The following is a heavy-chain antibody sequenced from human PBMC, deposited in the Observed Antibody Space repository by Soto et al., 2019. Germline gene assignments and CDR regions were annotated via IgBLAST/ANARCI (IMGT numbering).Heavy chain of an antibody. J-gene: IGHJ3*02. V-gene: IGHV1-69*13. CDR3: AREVHTDGAFDI. D-gene: IGHD5-18*01. CDR1: GYIFSSYS. Sequence: WASVKVSCKASGYIFSSYSISWVRQAPGQGLEWMGGVIPVFGTTRDVQKFQGRVTMTANESTSTVYMELSRLRSEDTAIYYCAREVHTDGAFDIWGQGTMVTVSS. CDR2: VIPVFGTT.